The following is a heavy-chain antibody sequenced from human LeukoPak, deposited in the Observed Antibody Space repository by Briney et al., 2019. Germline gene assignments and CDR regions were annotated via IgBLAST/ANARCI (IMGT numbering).Heavy chain of an antibody. CDR1: GGSFSGYY. CDR3: ARFSGSYAPNHFDY. D-gene: IGHD1-26*01. Sequence: SETLSLTCAVYGGSFSGYYWSWIRQPPGKGLEWIGEINHSGSTNYNPSLKSRVTISVDTSKNQFPLKLSSVTAADTAVYYCARFSGSYAPNHFDYWGQGTLVTVSS. CDR2: INHSGST. V-gene: IGHV4-34*01. J-gene: IGHJ4*02.